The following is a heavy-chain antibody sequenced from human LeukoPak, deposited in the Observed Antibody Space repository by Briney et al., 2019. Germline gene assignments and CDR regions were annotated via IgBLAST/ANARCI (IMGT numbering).Heavy chain of an antibody. CDR1: GGSFSGYY. V-gene: IGHV4-34*01. D-gene: IGHD5-18*01. Sequence: SETLSLTCAVYGGSFSGYYWSWIRQPPGKGLEWIGEINHSGSTNYNPSLKSRVTISVDTSKNQFSLKLSSVTAADTAVYYCARGPEGYSYGYQFDYWGQGTLVTVSS. CDR3: ARGPEGYSYGYQFDY. CDR2: INHSGST. J-gene: IGHJ4*02.